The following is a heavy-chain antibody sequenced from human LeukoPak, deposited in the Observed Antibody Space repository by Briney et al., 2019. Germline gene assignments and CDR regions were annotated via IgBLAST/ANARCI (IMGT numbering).Heavy chain of an antibody. J-gene: IGHJ4*02. CDR2: IIPIFGIA. Sequence: SVKVSCKASGGTFSSYAISWVRQAPGQRLEWMGRIIPIFGIANYAQKFQGRVTITADKSTSTAYMELSSLRSEDTAVYYCARHYYDSSGYLYYFDYWGQGTLVTVSS. CDR3: ARHYYDSSGYLYYFDY. D-gene: IGHD3-22*01. V-gene: IGHV1-69*04. CDR1: GGTFSSYA.